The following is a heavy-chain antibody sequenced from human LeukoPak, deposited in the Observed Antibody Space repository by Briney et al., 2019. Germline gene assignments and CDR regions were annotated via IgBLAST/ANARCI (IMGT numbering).Heavy chain of an antibody. CDR1: GFTFSSYS. D-gene: IGHD4-17*01. J-gene: IGHJ4*02. Sequence: PGGSLRLSCAASGFTFSSYSMNWVRQAPGKGLEWVSYISSSGSTIYYADSVQGRFTISRDNAKNSLYLQMNSLRAEDTAVYYCARESVGYGDYLGLWGQGTLVTVSS. CDR3: ARESVGYGDYLGL. V-gene: IGHV3-48*04. CDR2: ISSSGSTI.